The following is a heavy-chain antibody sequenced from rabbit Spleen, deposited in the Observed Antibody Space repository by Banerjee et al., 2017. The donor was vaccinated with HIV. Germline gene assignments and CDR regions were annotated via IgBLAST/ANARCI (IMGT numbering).Heavy chain of an antibody. CDR2: IDTSSVNT. CDR3: ARGSAAMTMVITGFYLNL. D-gene: IGHD2-1*01. Sequence: QEQLVESGGGLVQPGGSLKLSCKASGFDFSSYGVSWVRQAPGKGLELIACIDTSSVNTADATWAKGRFTISKTSSTTVTLQMTSLTVADTATYFCARGSAAMTMVITGFYLNLWGQGTLVTVS. J-gene: IGHJ4*01. CDR1: GFDFSSYG. V-gene: IGHV1S45*01.